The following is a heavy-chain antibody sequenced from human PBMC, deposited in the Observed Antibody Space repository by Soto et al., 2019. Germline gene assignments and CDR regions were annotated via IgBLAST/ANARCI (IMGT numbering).Heavy chain of an antibody. J-gene: IGHJ5*02. CDR1: GGSFSGYY. CDR2: INHSGST. D-gene: IGHD3-10*01. V-gene: IGHV4-34*01. Sequence: SETLSLTCAVYGGSFSGYYWSWIRQPPGKGLEWIGEINHSGSTNYNPSLKSRVTISVDTSKNQFSLKLSSVTAADTAVYYCARVYHYYGSGRHNWFDPWGQGTLVTVSS. CDR3: ARVYHYYGSGRHNWFDP.